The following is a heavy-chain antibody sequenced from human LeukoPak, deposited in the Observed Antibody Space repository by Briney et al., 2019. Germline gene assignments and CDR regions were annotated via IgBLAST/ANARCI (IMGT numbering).Heavy chain of an antibody. D-gene: IGHD3-22*01. CDR3: ARVGYYDSSGYYDDY. J-gene: IGHJ4*02. CDR1: GGSFSGYY. CDR2: INHSGST. Sequence: SETLSLTCAVYGGSFSGYYWSWIRQPPGKGLEWIGEINHSGSTNYNPSLKSRVTISVDTSKNQFSLKLSSVTAADTAVYYCARVGYYDSSGYYDDYWGQGTLVTVSS. V-gene: IGHV4-34*01.